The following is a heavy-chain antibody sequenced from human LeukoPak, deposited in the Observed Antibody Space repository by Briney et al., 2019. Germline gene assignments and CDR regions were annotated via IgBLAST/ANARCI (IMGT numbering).Heavy chain of an antibody. CDR2: ISWNSGSI. J-gene: IGHJ4*02. CDR3: AKAAIGKNYCFDY. Sequence: PGGSLRLSCAASGFTFDDYAMHWVRQAPGKGLEWVSGISWNSGSIGYADSVKGRFTISRDNAKNSLYLQMNSLRAEDTALYYCAKAAIGKNYCFDYWGQGTLVTVSS. V-gene: IGHV3-9*01. CDR1: GFTFDDYA. D-gene: IGHD1-7*01.